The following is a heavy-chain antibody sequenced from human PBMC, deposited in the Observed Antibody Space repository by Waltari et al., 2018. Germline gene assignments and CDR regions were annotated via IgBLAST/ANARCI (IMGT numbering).Heavy chain of an antibody. J-gene: IGHJ3*02. CDR3: ARAIFLAAAATIDAFDI. CDR1: GYTFTSYG. D-gene: IGHD6-13*01. Sequence: QVQLVQSGAEVKKPGASVKVSCKASGYTFTSYGISWVRQAPGQGLEWMGWISAYNGNTNYAQKLQGRVTMTTDTSTSTAYMELRSLRSDDTAVYYCARAIFLAAAATIDAFDIWGQGTMVTVSS. V-gene: IGHV1-18*01. CDR2: ISAYNGNT.